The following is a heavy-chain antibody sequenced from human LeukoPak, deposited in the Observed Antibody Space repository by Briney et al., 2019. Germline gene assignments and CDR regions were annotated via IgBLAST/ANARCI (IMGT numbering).Heavy chain of an antibody. Sequence: GESLKISCKGSGYSFTSYWIGWVRQMPGKCLERMGISYPGDSDTGYSPSFQGQVTISADKSISTAYLQWSSLKASDTAMYYCVRLGGYCTNGVCYTSHNLDYWGQGTLVTVSS. CDR1: GYSFTSYW. J-gene: IGHJ4*02. D-gene: IGHD2-8*01. CDR3: VRLGGYCTNGVCYTSHNLDY. V-gene: IGHV5-51*01. CDR2: SYPGDSDT.